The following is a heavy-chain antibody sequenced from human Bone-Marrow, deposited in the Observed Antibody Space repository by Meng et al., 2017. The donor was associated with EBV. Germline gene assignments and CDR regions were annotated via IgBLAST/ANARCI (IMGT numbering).Heavy chain of an antibody. V-gene: IGHV4-34*01. CDR1: GGSFSGYY. CDR3: ARGRGYSSPNFDY. J-gene: IGHJ4*02. CDR2: INHSGST. Sequence: QVQLQQGGAGVLKHSGTLSLTCAVYGGSFSGYYWSWIRQPPGKGLEWIGEINHSGSTNYTPTLKRRVTISVDTSKNQFSLKLSSVTAADTAVYYCARGRGYSSPNFDYWGQGTLVTVSS. D-gene: IGHD6-13*01.